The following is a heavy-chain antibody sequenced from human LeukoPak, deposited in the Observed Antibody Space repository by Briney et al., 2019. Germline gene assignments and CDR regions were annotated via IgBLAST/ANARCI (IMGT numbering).Heavy chain of an antibody. CDR3: AREGLGRVFDI. D-gene: IGHD1-26*01. CDR2: IIPIFGTA. J-gene: IGHJ3*02. CDR1: RGTFSSYA. Sequence: ASVKVSCKASRGTFSSYAISWVRQAPGQGLEWMGGIIPIFGTANYAQKFQGRVTITADESTSTAYMELSSLRSEDTGVYYCAREGLGRVFDIWGQGRMVTVSS. V-gene: IGHV1-69*01.